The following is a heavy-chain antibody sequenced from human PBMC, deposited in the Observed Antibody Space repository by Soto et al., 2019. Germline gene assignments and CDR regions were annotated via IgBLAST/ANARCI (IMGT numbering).Heavy chain of an antibody. J-gene: IGHJ6*03. V-gene: IGHV1-2*04. CDR3: ARGPFHSSTSLYYYYYMDV. CDR1: GYTFTGYY. CDR2: INPNSGGT. Sequence: ASVKVSCKAAGYTFTGYYMHWVRQAPGQGLEWMGWINPNSGGTNYAQKFQGWVTMTRDTSISTAYMELSRLRSDDTAVYYCARGPFHSSTSLYYYYYMDVWGKGTTVTSP. D-gene: IGHD2-2*01.